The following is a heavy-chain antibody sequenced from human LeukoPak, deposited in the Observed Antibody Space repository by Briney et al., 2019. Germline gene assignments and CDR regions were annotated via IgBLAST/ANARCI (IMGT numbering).Heavy chain of an antibody. D-gene: IGHD3-10*01. J-gene: IGHJ4*02. V-gene: IGHV3-30*02. CDR1: GFTFSSYG. Sequence: GGSLRLSCVASGFTFSSYGMHWVRQAPGKGLESVAFIRYDGSNKYYADSVEGRFTISRDNSKNTLYLQMNSLRAEDTAFYYCAKDVGRTMVRGALEYWGQGTLVTVSS. CDR3: AKDVGRTMVRGALEY. CDR2: IRYDGSNK.